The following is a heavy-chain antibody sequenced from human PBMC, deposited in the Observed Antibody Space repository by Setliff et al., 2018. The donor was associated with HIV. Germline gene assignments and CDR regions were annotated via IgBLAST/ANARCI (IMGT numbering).Heavy chain of an antibody. CDR1: GYSISSGYY. Sequence: SETLSLTCAVSGYSISSGYYWGWIRQPPGKGLEWVGSIYHSGTTYYNPSLKSRVTISVDTSKNQVSLKLSSVTAADTAVYYCARHDSGGYTRAHWGQGTLVTVSS. CDR2: IYHSGTT. V-gene: IGHV4-38-2*01. CDR3: ARHDSGGYTRAH. D-gene: IGHD3-22*01. J-gene: IGHJ4*02.